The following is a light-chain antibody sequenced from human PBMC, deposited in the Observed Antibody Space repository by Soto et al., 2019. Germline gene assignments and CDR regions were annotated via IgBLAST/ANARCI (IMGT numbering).Light chain of an antibody. J-gene: IGLJ1*01. CDR2: EVS. V-gene: IGLV2-23*02. CDR3: GSYAGSNTQTYV. CDR1: HSDVGSYNL. Sequence: QSVLTQPASVSGSPGQSITISCTGTHSDVGSYNLVSWYQQHPGKAPKVIIYEVSERPSGVSDRFSGSKSGNTASLMISGLQAEDEADYYCGSYAGSNTQTYVFGRGTKVTV.